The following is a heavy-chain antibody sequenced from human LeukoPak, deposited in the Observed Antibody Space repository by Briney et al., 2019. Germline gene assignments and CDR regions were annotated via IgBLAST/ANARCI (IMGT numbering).Heavy chain of an antibody. J-gene: IGHJ4*02. CDR3: ATPPLITMVRGAADY. CDR2: ISSSGSTI. D-gene: IGHD3-10*01. V-gene: IGHV3-48*03. CDR1: GFTFSSYE. Sequence: PGGSLRLSCAASGFTFSSYEMNWVRQAPGKGLEWVSYISSSGSTIYYADSVKGRFTISRDNAKNSLYLQMNSLSAEDTAVYYCATPPLITMVRGAADYWGQGTLVTVSS.